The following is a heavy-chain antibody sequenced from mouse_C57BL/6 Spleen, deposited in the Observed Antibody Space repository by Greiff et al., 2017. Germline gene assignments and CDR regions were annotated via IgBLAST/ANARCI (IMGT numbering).Heavy chain of an antibody. Sequence: VKLQQSGPGLVQPSQSLSITCTVSGFSLTSYGVHWVRQPPGKGLEWLGVIWSGGSTDYNAAFISRLSISKDNSKSQVFFKMNSLQADDTAIYYCAKSDGTEGYYAMDYWGQGTSVTVSS. CDR3: AKSDGTEGYYAMDY. CDR2: IWSGGST. V-gene: IGHV2-4*01. CDR1: GFSLTSYG. D-gene: IGHD2-3*01. J-gene: IGHJ4*01.